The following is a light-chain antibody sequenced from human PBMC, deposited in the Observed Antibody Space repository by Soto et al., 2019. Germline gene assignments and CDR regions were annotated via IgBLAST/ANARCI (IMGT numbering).Light chain of an antibody. CDR1: SSDVGGYNY. CDR3: SSYTSSSTGV. Sequence: QSVLTQPASVSGSPGQSITISCTGTSSDVGGYNYVSWYQQHPGKAPKLMIYDVSNRPSGVSNRFPGSKSGNTASLTISGLQAEDEADHYCSSYTSSSTGVFGGGTKLTVL. CDR2: DVS. V-gene: IGLV2-14*01. J-gene: IGLJ2*01.